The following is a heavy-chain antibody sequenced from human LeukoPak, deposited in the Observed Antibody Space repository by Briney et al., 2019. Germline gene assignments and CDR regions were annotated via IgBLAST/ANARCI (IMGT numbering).Heavy chain of an antibody. D-gene: IGHD5-18*01. V-gene: IGHV1-69*08. CDR1: GGTFSSYT. CDR2: IIPILGTA. J-gene: IGHJ6*03. CDR3: ARQILAMAENYYYYMDV. Sequence: ASVKVSCKASGGTFSSYTIGWVRQAPGQGLEWMGRIIPILGTANYAQKFQGRVTITADKSTSTAYMELSSLRSEDTAVYYCARQILAMAENYYYYMDVWGKGTTVTVSS.